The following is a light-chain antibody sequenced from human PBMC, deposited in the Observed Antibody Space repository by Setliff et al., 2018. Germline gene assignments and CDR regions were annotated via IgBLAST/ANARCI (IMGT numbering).Light chain of an antibody. CDR1: SSDVGGYDF. J-gene: IGLJ1*01. CDR3: SSYTSSSTL. CDR2: DVL. Sequence: QSALTQPASVSGSPGQSITISCTGTSSDVGGYDFVSWYQQHPGKAPKLMIFDVLNRPSGVSDRFSGSKSDNTASLTITGLQAEDEADYYCSSYTSSSTLFGTGTKVTVL. V-gene: IGLV2-14*03.